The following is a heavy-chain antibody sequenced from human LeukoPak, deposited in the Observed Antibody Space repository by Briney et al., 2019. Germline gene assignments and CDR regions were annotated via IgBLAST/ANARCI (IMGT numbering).Heavy chain of an antibody. CDR1: GYTFTGYY. V-gene: IGHV1-2*02. J-gene: IGHJ4*02. Sequence: ASVKVSCKASGYTFTGYYMHWVRQAPGQGLEWMGWINPNSGGTNYAQKFQGRVTMTRDTSISTAYMELSRLRSDDTAVYYCASSPYSNDSSVYLYFDYWGQGTRVTVSS. CDR2: INPNSGGT. D-gene: IGHD3-22*01. CDR3: ASSPYSNDSSVYLYFDY.